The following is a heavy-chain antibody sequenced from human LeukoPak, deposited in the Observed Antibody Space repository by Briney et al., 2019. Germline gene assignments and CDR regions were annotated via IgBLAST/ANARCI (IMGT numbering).Heavy chain of an antibody. CDR3: ARDLPMELYCSGGSCYSGAFDI. V-gene: IGHV3-30-3*01. Sequence: GRSLRLSCAASGFTFSSYAMHWVRQAPGKGLEWVAVISYDGSNKYYADSVKGRFTISRDNSKNTLYLQMNSLRAEDTAVYYCARDLPMELYCSGGSCYSGAFDIWGQGTMVTVSS. CDR1: GFTFSSYA. J-gene: IGHJ3*02. D-gene: IGHD2-15*01. CDR2: ISYDGSNK.